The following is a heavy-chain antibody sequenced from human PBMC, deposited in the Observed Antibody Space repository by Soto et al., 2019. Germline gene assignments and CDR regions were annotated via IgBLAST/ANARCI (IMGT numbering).Heavy chain of an antibody. CDR3: ASVVVGATRQTGSDH. V-gene: IGHV4-39*01. D-gene: IGHD2-15*01. Sequence: PSETLSLTCTVSGASVSRGHYYWTWLRQPPGKGLEFIGSVHSSGGTYYSPSLKSRASISIDKSRNQFSLKLTSVNAGDTAVYFCASVVVGATRQTGSDHWGQGTLVTVSS. CDR2: VHSSGGT. J-gene: IGHJ4*02. CDR1: GASVSRGHYY.